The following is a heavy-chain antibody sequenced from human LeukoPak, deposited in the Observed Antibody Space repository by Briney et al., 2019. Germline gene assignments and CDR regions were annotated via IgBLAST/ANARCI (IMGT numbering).Heavy chain of an antibody. CDR2: INHSGST. Sequence: SETLSLTCAVYGGSFSGYYWSWIRQPPGKGLGWIGEINHSGSTNYNPSLKSRVTISVDTSKNQFSLKLSSVTAADTAVYYCARDRVGATAGFDYWGQGTLVTVSS. J-gene: IGHJ4*02. CDR3: ARDRVGATAGFDY. CDR1: GGSFSGYY. V-gene: IGHV4-34*01. D-gene: IGHD1-26*01.